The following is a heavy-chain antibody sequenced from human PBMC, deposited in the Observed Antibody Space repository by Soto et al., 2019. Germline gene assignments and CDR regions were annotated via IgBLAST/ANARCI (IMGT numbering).Heavy chain of an antibody. CDR1: GFTVSSNY. CDR3: ARDQRFLEWLPGYYYYGMDV. V-gene: IGHV3-53*01. Sequence: PVGSLRLSCAASGFTVSSNYMSWVRQAPGKGLEWVSVIYSGGSTYYADSVKGRFTIPRDNSKNTMYIQMNSLRAEDTAVYYWARDQRFLEWLPGYYYYGMDVWGQGTTVTVYS. CDR2: IYSGGST. D-gene: IGHD3-3*01. J-gene: IGHJ6*02.